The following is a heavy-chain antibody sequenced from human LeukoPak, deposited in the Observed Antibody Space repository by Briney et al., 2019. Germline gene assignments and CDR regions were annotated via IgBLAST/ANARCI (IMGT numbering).Heavy chain of an antibody. D-gene: IGHD6-13*01. CDR3: ARQSATGTSNWFDP. CDR1: GGSISSYY. V-gene: IGHV4-59*08. J-gene: IGHJ5*02. Sequence: PSETLSLTCTVSGGSISSYYWSWIRQPPGKGLEWIGYFYDSGSTIYNPSLKSRVTISVDTSKNQFSLRLSSVTAADTAVYYCARQSATGTSNWFDPWGQGTLVTVSS. CDR2: FYDSGST.